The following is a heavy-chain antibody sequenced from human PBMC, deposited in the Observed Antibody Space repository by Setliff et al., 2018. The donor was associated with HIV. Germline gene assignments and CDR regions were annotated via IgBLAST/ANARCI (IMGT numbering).Heavy chain of an antibody. CDR1: GYTFIGDY. Sequence: ASVKVSCKASGYTFIGDYMHWVRQAPGQGLEWMGWINPNSGGTNFAQKFQGRVTMTRDTSISTAYMELSRLRSDDTAVYYCARGGFASCAFDIWGQGTMVTVSS. CDR3: ARGGFASCAFDI. V-gene: IGHV1-2*02. J-gene: IGHJ3*02. CDR2: INPNSGGT. D-gene: IGHD3-16*01.